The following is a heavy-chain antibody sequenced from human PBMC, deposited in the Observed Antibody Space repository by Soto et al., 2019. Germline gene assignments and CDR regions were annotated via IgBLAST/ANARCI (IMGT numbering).Heavy chain of an antibody. CDR3: ARSTMVRGVILKSFDY. D-gene: IGHD3-10*01. J-gene: IGHJ4*02. CDR1: GYTFTNYD. V-gene: IGHV1-8*01. Sequence: ASVKVSCKASGYTFTNYDINWVRQATGQGLEWMGWMNPNSGNTGYAQKFQGRVTMTSDTSINTAYMDLSSLRSEDTAVYYCARSTMVRGVILKSFDYWGQGTLVTVSS. CDR2: MNPNSGNT.